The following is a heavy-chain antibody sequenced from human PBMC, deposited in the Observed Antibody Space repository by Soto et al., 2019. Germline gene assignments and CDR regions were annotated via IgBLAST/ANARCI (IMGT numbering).Heavy chain of an antibody. Sequence: QVQLQQWGAGLLKPSETLSLTCAVYGGSFSGYYWSWIRQPPGKGLEWIGEINHSGSTNYNPSLKSRVTISVATSKNQFSLNLSSVTAADTAVYYCARGPTVRGAFDIWGQGTMVTVSS. V-gene: IGHV4-34*01. CDR1: GGSFSGYY. D-gene: IGHD4-17*01. CDR3: ARGPTVRGAFDI. J-gene: IGHJ3*02. CDR2: INHSGST.